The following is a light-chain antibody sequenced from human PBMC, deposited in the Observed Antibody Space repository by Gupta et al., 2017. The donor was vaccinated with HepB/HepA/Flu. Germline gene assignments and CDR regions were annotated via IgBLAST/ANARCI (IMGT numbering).Light chain of an antibody. V-gene: IGKV3-11*01. CDR3: QQRSNWPPWT. CDR2: DAS. Sequence: EIVLTQSPATLSLSPGERATLSCRASQSVSSYLAWYQQKPGQAPRLLIYDASNRATGIPARFSGSGDGKDLTLTISSREQEDFAGYYCQQRSNWPPWTFGQGTKVEIK. J-gene: IGKJ1*01. CDR1: QSVSSY.